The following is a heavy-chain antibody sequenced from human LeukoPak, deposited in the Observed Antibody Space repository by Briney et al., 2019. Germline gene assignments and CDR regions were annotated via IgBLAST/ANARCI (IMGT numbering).Heavy chain of an antibody. CDR3: ARGHRGNSGFVLNYYYYGMDV. V-gene: IGHV1-2*02. CDR2: INPNSGGT. Sequence: ASVKVSCKASGYTFTGYYMHWVRQAPGQGLEWMGWINPNSGGTNYAQKFQGRVTMTRDTSISTAPMELSRLRSDDTAVYYCARGHRGNSGFVLNYYYYGMDVWGQGTTVTVSS. J-gene: IGHJ6*02. D-gene: IGHD2-21*02. CDR1: GYTFTGYY.